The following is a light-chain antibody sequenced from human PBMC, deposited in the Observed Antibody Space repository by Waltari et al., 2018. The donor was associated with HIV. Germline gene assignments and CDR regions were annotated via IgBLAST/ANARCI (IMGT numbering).Light chain of an antibody. CDR1: QSISDNY. V-gene: IGKV3-20*01. CDR3: QQYASSSFS. Sequence: NVLTQSPGILSLFPGETAILSCRASQSISDNYLAWYQQKTGQAPRLLMYGVSTRATGIPDRFSGSGSGTDFTLTITGLEPEDFAVYFCQQYASSSFSFGPGTKVAIK. J-gene: IGKJ3*01. CDR2: GVS.